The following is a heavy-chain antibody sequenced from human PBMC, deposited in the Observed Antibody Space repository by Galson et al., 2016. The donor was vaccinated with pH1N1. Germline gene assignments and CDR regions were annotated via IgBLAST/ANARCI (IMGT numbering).Heavy chain of an antibody. V-gene: IGHV1-69*10. D-gene: IGHD6-13*01. J-gene: IGHJ3*02. CDR2: ILPILGIA. Sequence: SVKDSCKASGGTFSSYTINWVRQAPGQGLEWMGGILPILGIANYAQKFQGRVTITADKSTSTAYMEVISLRSDDTAVYYCARSAAAVGNAFDMWGQGTKVTVSS. CDR1: GGTFSSYT. CDR3: ARSAAAVGNAFDM.